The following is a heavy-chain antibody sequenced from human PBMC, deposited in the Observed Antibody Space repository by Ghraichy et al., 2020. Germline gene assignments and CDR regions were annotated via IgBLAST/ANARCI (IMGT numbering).Heavy chain of an antibody. CDR3: ARQRAGPRIAALDMDV. J-gene: IGHJ6*03. CDR2: IKQDGSEK. Sequence: GGSLRLSCAASGFTFSSYWMSWVRQAPGKGLEWVANIKQDGSEKYYVDSVKGRFTISRDNAKNSLYLQMNSLRAEDTAVYYCARQRAGPRIAALDMDVWGKGTTVTVSS. V-gene: IGHV3-7*01. CDR1: GFTFSSYW. D-gene: IGHD6-13*01.